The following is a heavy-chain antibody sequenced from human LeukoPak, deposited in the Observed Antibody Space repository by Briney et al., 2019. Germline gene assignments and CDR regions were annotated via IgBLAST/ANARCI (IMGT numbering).Heavy chain of an antibody. CDR3: ARGTSGYSSFDY. CDR1: GFTFSSYA. J-gene: IGHJ4*02. D-gene: IGHD3-3*01. CDR2: ISYDGSNK. V-gene: IGHV3-30-3*01. Sequence: AGRSLRLSCAASGFTFSSYAMHWVRQAPGKGLEWVAVISYDGSNKYYADSVKDRFTISRDNSKNTLYLQMNSLRAEDTAVYYCARGTSGYSSFDYWGQGTLVTVSS.